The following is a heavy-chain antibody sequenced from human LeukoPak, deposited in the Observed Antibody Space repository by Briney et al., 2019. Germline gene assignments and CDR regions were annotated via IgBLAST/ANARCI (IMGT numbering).Heavy chain of an antibody. D-gene: IGHD5-12*01. CDR1: GFTFTTHW. Sequence: GGSLRLSCGASGFTFTTHWIHWVRQAPGKGLVWVSRIKPDGSDTNYTDSVKGRFTISRDNAKNTVYLQMNSLRAEDTAVYYCARGKYGGYFIDYWGQGTLVTVSS. CDR3: ARGKYGGYFIDY. J-gene: IGHJ4*02. V-gene: IGHV3-74*01. CDR2: IKPDGSDT.